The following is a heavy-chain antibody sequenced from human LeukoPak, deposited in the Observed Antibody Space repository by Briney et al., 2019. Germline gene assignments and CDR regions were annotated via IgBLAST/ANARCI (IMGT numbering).Heavy chain of an antibody. Sequence: PGGSLRLSCAASGFTFSSYGMHWVRQAPGKGLEWVAFIRYDGSNKYYADSVRGRFTISRDNAKSSLYLQMNSLSDEDTAVYFCAREYYDILTGDFDFWGQGALVTVSS. CDR2: IRYDGSNK. CDR3: AREYYDILTGDFDF. V-gene: IGHV3-30*02. CDR1: GFTFSSYG. D-gene: IGHD3-9*01. J-gene: IGHJ4*02.